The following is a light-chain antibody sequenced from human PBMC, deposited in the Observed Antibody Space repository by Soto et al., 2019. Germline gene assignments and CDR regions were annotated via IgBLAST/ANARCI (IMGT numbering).Light chain of an antibody. CDR3: QQYGSSPRT. Sequence: EIGLTQSPGTLSLSPGERATLSCRASQSVASNKLAWYQQKPGQSPRLLIYGASSRARGIPDRFTGSGSGTDIILTISRLEPEDFAVYYCQQYGSSPRTFGQGTRVEIK. CDR2: GAS. V-gene: IGKV3-20*01. J-gene: IGKJ1*01. CDR1: QSVASNK.